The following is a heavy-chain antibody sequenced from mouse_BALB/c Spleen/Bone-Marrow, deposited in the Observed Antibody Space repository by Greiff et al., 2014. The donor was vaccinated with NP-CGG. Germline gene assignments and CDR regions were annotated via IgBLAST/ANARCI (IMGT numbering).Heavy chain of an antibody. CDR3: TRGGNWEDFDY. Sequence: EVQLVESGGGLMQPGGSRKLSCAASGFTFSSFGMHWVRQAPEKGLEWVAYISSGSSPIFYADTVKGRFTISRDNPKNTLFLQMTSLRSEDTAMYYCTRGGNWEDFDYWGQGTTLTVSS. J-gene: IGHJ2*01. CDR2: ISSGSSPI. V-gene: IGHV5-17*02. CDR1: GFTFSSFG. D-gene: IGHD4-1*01.